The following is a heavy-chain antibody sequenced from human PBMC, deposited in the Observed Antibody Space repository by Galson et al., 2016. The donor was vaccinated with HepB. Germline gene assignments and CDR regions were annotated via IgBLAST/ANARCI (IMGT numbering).Heavy chain of an antibody. J-gene: IGHJ3*01. CDR3: AKPIRFLGGSFDL. D-gene: IGHD3-3*01. Sequence: SLRLSCAASGFTFDDYAMHCVRQAPGKGLDLVSGISWNSGNIVYVDSVKGRFTISRDNAKNSLFLQMNSLRPEDTALYYCAKPIRFLGGSFDLWGQGTMVTISS. V-gene: IGHV3-9*01. CDR2: ISWNSGNI. CDR1: GFTFDDYA.